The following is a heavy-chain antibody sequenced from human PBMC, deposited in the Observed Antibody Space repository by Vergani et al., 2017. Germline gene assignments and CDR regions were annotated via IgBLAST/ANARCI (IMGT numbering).Heavy chain of an antibody. CDR3: ARAIRGIIAAXGTTYIDYYYYMDV. V-gene: IGHV1-8*01. Sequence: QVQLVQSGAEVKKPGASVKVSCKASGYTFTSYDINWVRQATGQGLEWMGWMNPNSGNTGYAQKFQGRVTMTRNTSISTAYMELSSLRSEDTAVYYCARAIRGIIAAXGTTYIDYYYYMDVWGKGTTVTVSS. D-gene: IGHD6-13*01. CDR2: MNPNSGNT. CDR1: GYTFTSYD. J-gene: IGHJ6*03.